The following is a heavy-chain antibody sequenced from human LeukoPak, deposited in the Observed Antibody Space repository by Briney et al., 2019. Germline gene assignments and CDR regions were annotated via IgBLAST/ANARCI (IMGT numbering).Heavy chain of an antibody. V-gene: IGHV1-69*13. CDR3: ARGGTIFGVAHLWFDP. Sequence: GASVKVSCKASGGTFSSYAISWVRQAPGQGLEWMGGIIPIFGTVNYAQKFQGRVTITADESTSTAYMELSSLRSEDTAVYYCARGGTIFGVAHLWFDPWGQGTLVTVSS. CDR2: IIPIFGTV. J-gene: IGHJ5*02. CDR1: GGTFSSYA. D-gene: IGHD3-3*01.